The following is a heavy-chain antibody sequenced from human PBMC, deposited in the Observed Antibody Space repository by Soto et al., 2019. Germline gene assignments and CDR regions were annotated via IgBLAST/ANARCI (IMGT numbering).Heavy chain of an antibody. D-gene: IGHD5-18*01. CDR3: ARISRYSYGFYYYYYGMDV. J-gene: IGHJ6*02. CDR1: VFSLSTSGMC. Sequence: XGPTLLNPTQTLSLTCTFSVFSLSTSGMCVSWIRQPPGKALEWLALIDWDDDKYYSTSLKTRLTISKDTSKNQVVLTMTNMDPVDTATYYCARISRYSYGFYYYYYGMDVWGQGTTVTVSS. CDR2: IDWDDDK. V-gene: IGHV2-70*01.